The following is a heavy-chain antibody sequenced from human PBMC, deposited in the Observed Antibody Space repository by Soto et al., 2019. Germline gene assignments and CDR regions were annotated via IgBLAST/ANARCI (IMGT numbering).Heavy chain of an antibody. Sequence: QVQLVESGGGVVQPGRSLRLSCAASGFTFSSYGMHWVRQAPGKGLEWVAVVWNDGSEKYHADSVKGRFTISRDNSEKTLYLRMTSQRAEDPAVYYCASDTQGRGYDVVYWGQATLVTVSS. CDR1: GFTFSSYG. V-gene: IGHV3-33*01. J-gene: IGHJ4*02. CDR3: ASDTQGRGYDVVY. D-gene: IGHD5-12*01. CDR2: VWNDGSEK.